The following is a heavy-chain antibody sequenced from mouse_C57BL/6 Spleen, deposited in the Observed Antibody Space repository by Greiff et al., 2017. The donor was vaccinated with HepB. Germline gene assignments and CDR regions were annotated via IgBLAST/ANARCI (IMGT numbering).Heavy chain of an antibody. D-gene: IGHD1-1*01. CDR2: ISSGGSYT. CDR3: ARHKHSSYYLDY. V-gene: IGHV5-6*02. J-gene: IGHJ2*01. Sequence: DVMLVESGGDLVKPGGSLKLSCAASGFTFSSYGMSWVRQTPDKRLEWVATISSGGSYTYYPDSVKGRFTISRDNAKNTLYLQMSSLKSEDTAMYYCARHKHSSYYLDYWGQGTTLTVSS. CDR1: GFTFSSYG.